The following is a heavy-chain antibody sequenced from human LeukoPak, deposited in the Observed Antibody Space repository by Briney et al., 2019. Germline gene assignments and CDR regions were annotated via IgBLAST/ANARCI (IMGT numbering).Heavy chain of an antibody. Sequence: SETLSLTCTVSGGSISSGDYYWSWIRQPPGKGLEWIGYIYYSGSTYCNPSLKSRVTISVDTSKNQFSLKLSSVTAADTAVYYCARDLRAQFDYWGQGTLVTVFS. V-gene: IGHV4-30-4*08. CDR1: GGSISSGDYY. CDR2: IYYSGST. J-gene: IGHJ4*02. CDR3: ARDLRAQFDY.